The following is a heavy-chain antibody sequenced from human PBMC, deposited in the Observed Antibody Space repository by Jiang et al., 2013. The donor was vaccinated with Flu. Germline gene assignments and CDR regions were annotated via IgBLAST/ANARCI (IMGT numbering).Heavy chain of an antibody. Sequence: GPGLVKPSGTLSLTCAVSGGSISSSNWWSWVRQSPGKGLEWIGEIYHSGITYYNPSLKSRVTISVDKSKNQFSLKMSSVTAADTAVYYCARARGVDFYYYYGVDVWGQGTTVTVSS. V-gene: IGHV4-4*02. J-gene: IGHJ6*02. CDR3: ARARGVDFYYYYGVDV. CDR2: IYHSGIT. D-gene: IGHD3-10*01. CDR1: GGSISSSNW.